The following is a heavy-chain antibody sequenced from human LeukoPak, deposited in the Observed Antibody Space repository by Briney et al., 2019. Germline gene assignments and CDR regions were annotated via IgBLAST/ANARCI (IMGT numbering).Heavy chain of an antibody. CDR3: ARRGPPVPKKAYDILKLDYYMDV. CDR1: GGSFSGYY. CDR2: INHSGST. V-gene: IGHV4-34*01. J-gene: IGHJ6*03. D-gene: IGHD3-9*01. Sequence: SETLSLTCAVYGGSFSGYYWSWIRQPPGKGLEWIGEINHSGSTNYNPSLKSRVTISVDTSKNQFSLKLSSVTAADTAVYYCARRGPPVPKKAYDILKLDYYMDVWGKGTTVTISS.